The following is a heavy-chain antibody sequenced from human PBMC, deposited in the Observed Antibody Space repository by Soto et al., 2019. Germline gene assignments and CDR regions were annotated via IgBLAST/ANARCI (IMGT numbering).Heavy chain of an antibody. CDR3: ARDKGKDFWSGYYSGFDY. CDR2: ISAYNGNT. CDR1: GYTFTSYG. Sequence: QVQLVQSGAEVKKPGASVKVSCKASGYTFTSYGISWVRQAPGQGLEWMGWISAYNGNTNYAQKLQGRVTMTTDTCTSTAYMELSSLRSDDTAVYYCARDKGKDFWSGYYSGFDYWGQGTLVTVSS. V-gene: IGHV1-18*01. D-gene: IGHD3-3*01. J-gene: IGHJ4*02.